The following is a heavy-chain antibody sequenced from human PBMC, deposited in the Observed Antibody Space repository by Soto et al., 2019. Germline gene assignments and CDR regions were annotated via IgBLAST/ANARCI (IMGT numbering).Heavy chain of an antibody. CDR1: GYSFTSNW. CDR3: ATNSREEKGWTIRRLDY. V-gene: IGHV5-51*01. D-gene: IGHD6-13*01. J-gene: IGHJ4*02. Sequence: PGESLKISCEASGYSFTSNWIGWVRQMPGKGLEWMGIINPADSDIKYSPSFQGQVTISADKSISTVYLQWSSLQASDTAMYYCATNSREEKGWTIRRLDYWGQGTLVTVSS. CDR2: INPADSDI.